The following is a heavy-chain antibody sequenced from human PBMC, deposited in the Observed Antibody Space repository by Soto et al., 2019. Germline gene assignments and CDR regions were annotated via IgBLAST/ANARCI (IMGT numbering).Heavy chain of an antibody. CDR3: ARRYGGNLDY. D-gene: IGHD1-1*01. J-gene: IGHJ4*02. CDR1: GGSISSYY. V-gene: IGHV4-59*08. Sequence: QVQLQESGPGLVKPSETLSLTCTVSGGSISSYYWSWIRQPPGKGLEWIGYIYYSGSTNYNPSLKRRITISVDTSKNPFSLKLSSATAADTAVYYGARRYGGNLDYWGQGTLVTVSS. CDR2: IYYSGST.